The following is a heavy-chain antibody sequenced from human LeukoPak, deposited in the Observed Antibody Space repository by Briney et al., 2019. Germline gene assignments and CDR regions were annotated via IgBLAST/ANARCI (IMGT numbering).Heavy chain of an antibody. CDR3: AKQVWYELWFGEQGYFDY. D-gene: IGHD3-10*01. J-gene: IGHJ4*02. Sequence: PGGSLRLSCAASGFTFSSYGMYWVRQAPGKGLEWVAFIRYDGSNKYYADSVKGRFTISRDNSKNTLYLQMNSLRAEDTAVYYCAKQVWYELWFGEQGYFDYWGQGTLVTVSS. CDR2: IRYDGSNK. CDR1: GFTFSSYG. V-gene: IGHV3-30*02.